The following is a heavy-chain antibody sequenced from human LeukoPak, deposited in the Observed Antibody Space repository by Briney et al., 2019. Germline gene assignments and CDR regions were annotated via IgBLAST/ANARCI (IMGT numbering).Heavy chain of an antibody. CDR2: INHSGST. D-gene: IGHD3-22*01. Sequence: KPSETLSLTCAVYGGSFSGYYWSWIRQPPGKGLEWIGEINHSGSTNYNPSLKSRVTISVDTSKNQFSLKLSSVTAADTAVFYWARGLYSYNSGGYPGHSFDYGGQGTLVP. V-gene: IGHV4-34*01. J-gene: IGHJ4*02. CDR3: ARGLYSYNSGGYPGHSFDY. CDR1: GGSFSGYY.